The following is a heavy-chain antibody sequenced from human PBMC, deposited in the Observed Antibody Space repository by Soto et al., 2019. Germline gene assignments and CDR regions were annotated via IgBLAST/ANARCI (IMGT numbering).Heavy chain of an antibody. CDR1: GFTFSSYS. CDR3: ARGGPTTYHYDSSGYYFDY. Sequence: GGSLRLSCAASGFTFSSYSMNWVRQAPGKGLEWVSSISSSSSYIYYADSVKGRFTISRDNAKNSLYLQMNSLRAEDTAVYYCARGGPTTYHYDSSGYYFDYWGQGTLVTVSS. V-gene: IGHV3-21*01. D-gene: IGHD3-22*01. J-gene: IGHJ4*02. CDR2: ISSSSSYI.